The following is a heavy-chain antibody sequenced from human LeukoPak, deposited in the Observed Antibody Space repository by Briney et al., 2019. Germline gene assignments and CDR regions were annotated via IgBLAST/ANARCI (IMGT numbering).Heavy chain of an antibody. D-gene: IGHD5-12*01. V-gene: IGHV4-39*02. CDR2: MSYTGST. CDR3: AREKRGYDLLSRRIYYYYMDV. Sequence: SETLSLTCTVSGGSISSSNYYWGWVRQPPGKGLEWIGSMSYTGSTYYNPSLKSRVTISVDTSKNQFSLRLSSVTAADTAVYYCAREKRGYDLLSRRIYYYYMDVWGKGTTVTISS. CDR1: GGSISSSNYY. J-gene: IGHJ6*03.